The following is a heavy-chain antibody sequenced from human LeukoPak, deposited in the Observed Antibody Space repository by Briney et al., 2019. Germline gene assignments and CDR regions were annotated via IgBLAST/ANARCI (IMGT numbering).Heavy chain of an antibody. Sequence: PSETLSLTCTVSGGSISSYYWSWIRQPAGKGLEWIGRIYTSGSTNYNPSLKSRVTMSVHTSKNQFSLKLSSVTAADTAVYYCAKFGGMCDSMVVAAARRFDYWGQGTLVTVSS. V-gene: IGHV4-4*07. CDR2: IYTSGST. J-gene: IGHJ4*02. CDR3: AKFGGMCDSMVVAAARRFDY. D-gene: IGHD2-15*01. CDR1: GGSISSYY.